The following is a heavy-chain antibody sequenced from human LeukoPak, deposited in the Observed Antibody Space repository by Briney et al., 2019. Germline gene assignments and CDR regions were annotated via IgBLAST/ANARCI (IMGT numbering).Heavy chain of an antibody. CDR2: INHSGST. Sequence: SETLSLTCAVYGGSFSGYYWSWIRQPLGKGLEWIGEINHSGSTNYNPSLKSRVTISVDTSKNQFSLKLTSVTAADTAVYYCVRGPYGSGISNWFDPWGQGTLVIVSS. D-gene: IGHD3-10*01. J-gene: IGHJ5*02. CDR3: VRGPYGSGISNWFDP. CDR1: GGSFSGYY. V-gene: IGHV4-34*01.